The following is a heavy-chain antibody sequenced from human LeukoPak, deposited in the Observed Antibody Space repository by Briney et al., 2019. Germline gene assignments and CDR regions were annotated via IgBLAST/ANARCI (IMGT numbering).Heavy chain of an antibody. CDR2: IWYDGNNK. CDR3: ARDCGYSSSSHFFELAYYYYGMDV. Sequence: GRSLRLSCAASGFTFSSYGMHWVRQAPGKGLEWVAVIWYDGNNKYYADSVKGRFTISRDNSKNTLYLQMNSLRAEDTAVYYCARDCGYSSSSHFFELAYYYYGMDVWGQGTTVTVSS. CDR1: GFTFSSYG. D-gene: IGHD6-6*01. V-gene: IGHV3-33*01. J-gene: IGHJ6*02.